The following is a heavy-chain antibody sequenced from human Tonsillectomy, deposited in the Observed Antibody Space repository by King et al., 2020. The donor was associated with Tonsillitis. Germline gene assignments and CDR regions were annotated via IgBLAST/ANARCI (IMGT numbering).Heavy chain of an antibody. J-gene: IGHJ4*02. CDR2: ISPNSGGT. Sequence: VQLVESGAEVKKPGASVKVSCKASGYTFTGYYMHWVRQAPGQGLEWMGWISPNSGGTNYAQKFQGWVTMTRDTSISTAYMELSRLRSDDTAVYYCARSGDIVATMGDYWGQGTLVTVSS. CDR1: GYTFTGYY. D-gene: IGHD5-12*01. CDR3: ARSGDIVATMGDY. V-gene: IGHV1-2*04.